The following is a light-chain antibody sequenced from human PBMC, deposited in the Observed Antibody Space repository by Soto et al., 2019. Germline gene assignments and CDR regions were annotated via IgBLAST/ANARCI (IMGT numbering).Light chain of an antibody. J-gene: IGLJ1*01. Sequence: QSALTQPASVSGSPGQSITISCTGTSSDVGDYNYVSWYQQHPGKAPKLMIYDVSNRPPGVSNRFSGSKSGSTASLTISGLQAEDEADYYCSSYTSSTTRVFGTGTKVTVL. CDR1: SSDVGDYNY. CDR3: SSYTSSTTRV. CDR2: DVS. V-gene: IGLV2-14*01.